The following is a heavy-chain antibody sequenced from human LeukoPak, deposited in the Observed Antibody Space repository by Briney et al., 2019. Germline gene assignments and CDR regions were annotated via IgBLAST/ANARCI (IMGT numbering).Heavy chain of an antibody. CDR2: INHRGTI. J-gene: IGHJ4*02. V-gene: IGHV4-61*01. CDR1: GGAVSRGSYY. Sequence: PSETLSLTCTVSGGAVSRGSYYWSWIRQPPGKGLEWIGEINHRGTINYNPSLKSRVRVLVDTFKKQFSLKLTSLTAADTAVYYCARVMPRLPVVLTPTETSRPYYFFDSWGQGTLVTVSS. CDR3: ARVMPRLPVVLTPTETSRPYYFFDS. D-gene: IGHD4/OR15-4a*01.